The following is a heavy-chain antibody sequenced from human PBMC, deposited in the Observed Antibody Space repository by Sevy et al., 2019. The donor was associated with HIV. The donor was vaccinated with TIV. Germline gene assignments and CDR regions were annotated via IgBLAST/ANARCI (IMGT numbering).Heavy chain of an antibody. D-gene: IGHD5-18*01. CDR3: TRDDIYSHPWEFDW. CDR2: FNPNNGDS. Sequence: ASVKVSCKASGFTFSDYYMHWVRQAPGQGLEWMGWFNPNNGDSRCAHQFQGRVTLTWDMSISTAYMELTRLRSDDTAMYFCTRDDIYSHPWEFDWWGHGALVTVSS. CDR1: GFTFSDYY. J-gene: IGHJ4*01. V-gene: IGHV1-2*02.